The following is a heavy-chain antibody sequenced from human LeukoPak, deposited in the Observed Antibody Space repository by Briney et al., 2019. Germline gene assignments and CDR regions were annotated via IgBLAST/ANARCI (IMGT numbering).Heavy chain of an antibody. D-gene: IGHD2/OR15-2a*01. CDR2: IYSGGST. CDR1: GFTVSSNY. V-gene: IGHV3-66*02. Sequence: GGSLRLSCAASGFTVSSNYMSWVRQAPGKGLEWVSVIYSGGSTYYADSVKGRFTISRDNSKNTLYLQMNSLRAEDTAVYYCARGFRIAHDAFDIWGQGTMVTASS. J-gene: IGHJ3*02. CDR3: ARGFRIAHDAFDI.